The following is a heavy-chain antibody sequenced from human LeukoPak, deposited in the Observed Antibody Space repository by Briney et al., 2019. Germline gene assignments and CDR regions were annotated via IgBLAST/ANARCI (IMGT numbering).Heavy chain of an antibody. V-gene: IGHV3-48*03. CDR1: GFTFSSYE. J-gene: IGHJ4*02. CDR2: ISSSGGTI. Sequence: GGSLRLSCAASGFTFSSYEMNWVRQAPGKGLEWVSFISSSGGTIYYADSVKGRFTISRDNAKSSLYLQMNSLRAEDTAVYYCATRGLDDYWGQGTLVTVSS. D-gene: IGHD3-3*01. CDR3: ATRGLDDY.